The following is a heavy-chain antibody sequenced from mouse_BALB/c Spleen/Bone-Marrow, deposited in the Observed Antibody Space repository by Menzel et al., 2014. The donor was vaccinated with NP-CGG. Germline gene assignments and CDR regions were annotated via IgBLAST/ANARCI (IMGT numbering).Heavy chain of an antibody. J-gene: IGHJ2*01. Sequence: EVKLQESGPSLVKPSQTLSLTCSVTGDSITSGYWNWIRKFPGNKLEYMGYISYSGTPYYSPSLKSRISITRDTSKNQYYLQLNSVTTEDTATYYCATYDGSCFDYWGQGTPLTVSS. CDR1: GDSITSGY. V-gene: IGHV3-8*02. D-gene: IGHD2-3*01. CDR2: ISYSGTP. CDR3: ATYDGSCFDY.